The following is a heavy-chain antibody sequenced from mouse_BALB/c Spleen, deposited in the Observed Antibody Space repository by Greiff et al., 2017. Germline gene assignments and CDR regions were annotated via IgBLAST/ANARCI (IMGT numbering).Heavy chain of an antibody. Sequence: VKLMESGAELVRPGVSVKISCKGSGYTFTDYAMHWVKQSHAKSLEWIGVISTYYGDASYNQKFKGKATMTVDKSSSTAYMELARLTSEDSAIYYCAREITTGFDYWGQGTTLTVSS. CDR1: GYTFTDYA. CDR3: AREITTGFDY. D-gene: IGHD2-4*01. J-gene: IGHJ2*01. CDR2: ISTYYGDA. V-gene: IGHV1S137*01.